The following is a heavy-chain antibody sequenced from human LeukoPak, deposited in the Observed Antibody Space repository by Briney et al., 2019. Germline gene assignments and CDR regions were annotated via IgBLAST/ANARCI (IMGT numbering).Heavy chain of an antibody. J-gene: IGHJ6*03. CDR2: ISSSGSTI. CDR1: GFTFSDYY. CDR3: ARGRVAVSTPYYMDV. Sequence: GGFLRLSCAASGFTFSDYYMSWIRQAPGKGLEWVSYISSSGSTINYADSVKGRFTISRDNAKNSLYLQMNSLRAEDTAVYYCARGRVAVSTPYYMDVWGKGTTVTVSS. D-gene: IGHD6-19*01. V-gene: IGHV3-11*01.